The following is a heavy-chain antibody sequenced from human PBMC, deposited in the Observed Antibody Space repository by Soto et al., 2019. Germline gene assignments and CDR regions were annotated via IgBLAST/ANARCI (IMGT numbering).Heavy chain of an antibody. CDR1: GGTFSSYA. CDR2: IIPIFGTA. J-gene: IGHJ6*02. CDR3: AKTDGCSGGSCYRYYYYGMDV. Sequence: QVQLVQSGAEVKKPGSSVKVSCKASGGTFSSYAISWVRQAPGQGLEWMGGIIPIFGTANYAQKFQGRVTITADEATSTAYMELSSLRYEDTAVYYCAKTDGCSGGSCYRYYYYGMDVWGQGTTVTVSS. V-gene: IGHV1-69*01. D-gene: IGHD2-15*01.